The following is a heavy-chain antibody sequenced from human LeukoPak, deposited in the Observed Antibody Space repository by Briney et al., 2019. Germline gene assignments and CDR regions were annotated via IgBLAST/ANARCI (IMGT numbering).Heavy chain of an antibody. Sequence: KPSETLFPTCTVSGGSVSSGRYYWSWIRQPPGKGLEWIGLLYPSGSTNYNPSLKSRVTISVDTSRTQFSLKLSSMTAADTAVYYCAGGLYPLEYWGQGTLVTVSS. CDR1: GGSVSSGRYY. V-gene: IGHV4-61*01. CDR2: LYPSGST. D-gene: IGHD1-26*01. CDR3: AGGLYPLEY. J-gene: IGHJ4*02.